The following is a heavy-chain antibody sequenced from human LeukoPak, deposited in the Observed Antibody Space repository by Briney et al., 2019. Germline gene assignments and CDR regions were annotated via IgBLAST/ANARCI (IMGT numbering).Heavy chain of an antibody. J-gene: IGHJ4*02. CDR1: GYSFNKYW. CDR2: IYPGDSDT. V-gene: IGHV5-51*01. Sequence: EESLKISCKGSGYSFNKYWIGWVRQMPGKGLDWMGIIYPGDSDTRYSPSFQGLVTISADKSISTAYLQWSSLKASDTAMYYCVRHQDCSGGSCYPRAPDYWGQGTLVTVSS. D-gene: IGHD2-15*01. CDR3: VRHQDCSGGSCYPRAPDY.